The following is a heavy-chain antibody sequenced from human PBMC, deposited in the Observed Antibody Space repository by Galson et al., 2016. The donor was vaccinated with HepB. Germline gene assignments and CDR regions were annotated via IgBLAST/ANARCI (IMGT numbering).Heavy chain of an antibody. CDR3: AKDGGGGRVALRNLYYGMDV. D-gene: IGHD3-16*01. J-gene: IGHJ6*02. CDR2: ITGGGGST. CDR1: GFTFINHA. Sequence: SLRLSCATSGFTFINHAMTWVRQAPGKGLEWVSGITGGGGSTYYADSVKGRFTISRDNSNNTLYLQMNNLRAEDTAVYYCAKDGGGGRVALRNLYYGMDVWGQGTTVAVSS. V-gene: IGHV3-23*01.